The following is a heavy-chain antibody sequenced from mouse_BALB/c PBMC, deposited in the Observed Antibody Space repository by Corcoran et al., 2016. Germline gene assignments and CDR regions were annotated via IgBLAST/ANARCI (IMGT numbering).Heavy chain of an antibody. J-gene: IGHJ4*01. Sequence: EVQLQQSGPELVMPGASVKMSCKASGYTFTSYVMHWVKQKPGQGLEWIGYINPYNDGTKYNEKFKDKATLTSDKSSSTAYMELSSLTSEDSAVYYCARLYPGIAMDYWGQGTSVTVSS. V-gene: IGHV1S136*01. CDR2: INPYNDGT. CDR3: ARLYPGIAMDY. CDR1: GYTFTSYV.